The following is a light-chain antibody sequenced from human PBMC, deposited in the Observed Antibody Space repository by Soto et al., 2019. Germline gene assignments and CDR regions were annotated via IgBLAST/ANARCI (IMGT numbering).Light chain of an antibody. J-gene: IGLJ1*01. CDR2: EGT. CDR3: SSYTGSSIYV. CDR1: SSVVGGYNL. V-gene: IGLV2-23*01. Sequence: QSALTQPASVSGSPGQSITVSCAGTSSVVGGYNLVSWYQQHPGKAPKLIIYEGTERPSGISPRFSGSKSGNTASLTISGLQAEDEADYYCSSYTGSSIYVFGSGTKVTVL.